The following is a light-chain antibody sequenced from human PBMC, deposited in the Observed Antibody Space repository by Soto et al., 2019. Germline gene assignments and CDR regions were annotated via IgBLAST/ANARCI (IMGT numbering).Light chain of an antibody. CDR2: GAS. V-gene: IGKV1-17*02. CDR1: QGIRKD. Sequence: DLQMTQSPPSLSASVGDRVTITCRASQGIRKDLGWYQQKPGKAPKRLIYGASTLQSGVPSRFSGSGSGTEFTLTISNLQPEDFATYYCLQHNSYPRTFGQGTKVEIK. J-gene: IGKJ1*01. CDR3: LQHNSYPRT.